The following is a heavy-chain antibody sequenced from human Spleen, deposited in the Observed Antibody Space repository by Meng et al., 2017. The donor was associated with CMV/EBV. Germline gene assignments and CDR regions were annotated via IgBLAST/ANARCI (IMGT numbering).Heavy chain of an antibody. CDR1: GGSFRAYY. J-gene: IGHJ4*02. CDR3: ARGRGPLIGGTYLDY. D-gene: IGHD3-9*01. CDR2: INHSGST. V-gene: IGHV4-34*01. Sequence: GGSFRAYYWSYIRQPPGKGLGWIAEINHSGSTNYNPSLKSRVTVSVDPSKKQFSLRLTSVTAADTAVYYCARGRGPLIGGTYLDYWGQGTLVTVSS.